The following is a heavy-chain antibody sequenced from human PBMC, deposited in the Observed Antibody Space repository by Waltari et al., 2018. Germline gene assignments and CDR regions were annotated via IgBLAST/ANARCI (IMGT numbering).Heavy chain of an antibody. J-gene: IGHJ4*02. CDR2: ISAYKGNT. V-gene: IGHV1-18*01. D-gene: IGHD3-22*01. Sequence: QVQLVQSGAEVKKPGASVKVSCKASGYTFTSYGISWVRQAPGQGLEWMGWISAYKGNTNDAQKLQGSFSMTTDTSTSTANMELRSLRSDDTAGYYGARDRYDSSGYWARWGQGTLVTVSS. CDR1: GYTFTSYG. CDR3: ARDRYDSSGYWAR.